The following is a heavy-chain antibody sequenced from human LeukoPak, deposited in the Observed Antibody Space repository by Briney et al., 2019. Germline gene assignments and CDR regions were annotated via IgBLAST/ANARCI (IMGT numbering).Heavy chain of an antibody. Sequence: GGSLRLSCAASGFTFSSYGMHWVRQAPGKGLEWVAVIWYDGSNKYYADSVKGRFTISRDNSKNTLYLQMNSLRAEDTAVYYCARCRYSSSWYGLAAFDIWGQGTMVTVSS. D-gene: IGHD6-13*01. CDR2: IWYDGSNK. J-gene: IGHJ3*02. CDR3: ARCRYSSSWYGLAAFDI. V-gene: IGHV3-33*08. CDR1: GFTFSSYG.